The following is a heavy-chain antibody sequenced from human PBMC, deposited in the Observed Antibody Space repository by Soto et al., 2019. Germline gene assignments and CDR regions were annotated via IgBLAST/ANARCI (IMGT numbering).Heavy chain of an antibody. D-gene: IGHD6-13*01. CDR1: GFPFSTYG. Sequence: QVQLVESGGGVVQPGRSLRLSCEASGFPFSTYGMHWVRQAPGMGLEWVAVISYDGSNKYYTDSVKGRFTISRDNSKNTLFLQMNSLRAEDTAVYYCAKDGEQQLVYYYQYGMDVWGRGTTVTVSS. V-gene: IGHV3-30*18. CDR3: AKDGEQQLVYYYQYGMDV. CDR2: ISYDGSNK. J-gene: IGHJ6*02.